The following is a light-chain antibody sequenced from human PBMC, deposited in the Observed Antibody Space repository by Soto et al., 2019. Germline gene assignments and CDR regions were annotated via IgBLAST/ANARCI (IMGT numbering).Light chain of an antibody. CDR1: QTISSW. CDR2: KAS. J-gene: IGKJ1*01. CDR3: QQYNSYPWT. V-gene: IGKV1-5*03. Sequence: DIQMTQSPSTPSGSVGDRVTITCRASQTISSWLAWYQQKPGKAPKLLIYKASTLESGVPSNFSGSGPGTEFTLTISSLQPEDFATYYCQQYNSYPWTFGQGTKVDI.